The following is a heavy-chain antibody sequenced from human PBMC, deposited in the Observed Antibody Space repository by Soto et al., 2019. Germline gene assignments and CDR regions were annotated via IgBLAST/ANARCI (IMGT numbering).Heavy chain of an antibody. D-gene: IGHD1-7*01. V-gene: IGHV3-30*18. CDR1: GFNFDNYG. CDR3: AKDRVGGTFYTPLAF. J-gene: IGHJ4*02. Sequence: GGSLRLSCQASGFNFDNYGMHWVRQAPGKGLEWVAVITYDGSFQYYADSVKGRFAISRDNSKNTLSLHLNTLKPEDTAVYHCAKDRVGGTFYTPLAFWGQGTLVTVSS. CDR2: ITYDGSFQ.